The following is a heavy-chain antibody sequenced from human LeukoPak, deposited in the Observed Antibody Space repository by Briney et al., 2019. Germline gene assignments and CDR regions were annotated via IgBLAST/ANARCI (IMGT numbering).Heavy chain of an antibody. CDR2: INHSGST. V-gene: IGHV4-34*01. CDR3: ARGHNYYGSGSYLSY. Sequence: PSETLSLTCAVYGGSFSGYYWSWIRQPPGKGLEWIGEINHSGSTNYNPSLKSRVTISVDTSKNQLSLKLSSVTAADTAVYYCARGHNYYGSGSYLSYWGQGTLVTVSS. D-gene: IGHD3-10*01. CDR1: GGSFSGYY. J-gene: IGHJ4*02.